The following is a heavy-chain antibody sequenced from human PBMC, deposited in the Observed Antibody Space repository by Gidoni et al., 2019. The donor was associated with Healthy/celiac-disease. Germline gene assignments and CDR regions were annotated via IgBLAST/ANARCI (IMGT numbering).Heavy chain of an antibody. CDR3: ARSLDVTIFGVVTPGNY. Sequence: QVQLQESGPGLVKPSETLSLTCTVSGGSISSYYWSWIRQPPGKGLEWIGYIYYSGSTNYNPSLKSRVTISVDTSKNQFSLKLSSVTAADTAVYYCARSLDVTIFGVVTPGNYWGQGTLVTVSS. V-gene: IGHV4-59*13. J-gene: IGHJ4*02. CDR1: GGSISSYY. CDR2: IYYSGST. D-gene: IGHD3-3*01.